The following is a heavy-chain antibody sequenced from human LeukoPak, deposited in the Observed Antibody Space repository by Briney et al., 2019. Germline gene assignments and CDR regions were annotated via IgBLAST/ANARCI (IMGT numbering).Heavy chain of an antibody. J-gene: IGHJ4*02. D-gene: IGHD1-26*01. CDR1: GGSFSGYY. CDR3: ARETYFQTRKFDY. V-gene: IGHV4-34*01. Sequence: PSETLSLTCAVYGGSFSGYYWSWIRHPPGEGLEWIGEINHSVSTNYNPSLKSRVTISVDTSKNQFSLKLSSVTAADTAVYYCARETYFQTRKFDYWGQGTLVTVSS. CDR2: INHSVST.